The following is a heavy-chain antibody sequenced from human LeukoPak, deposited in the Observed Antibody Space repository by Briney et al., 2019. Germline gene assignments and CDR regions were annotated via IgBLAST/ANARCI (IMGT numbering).Heavy chain of an antibody. Sequence: ASVKLSCTASVGTFTSYTISWVRHAPGQGLEWMGGIIPIFGTANYAQKYQGRVTITADESTSTAYMELSSLRSEDTAVYYCARASIVRRIWGGKSKSSFDYWGQGTLVTVSS. CDR3: ARASIVRRIWGGKSKSSFDY. D-gene: IGHD3-10*01. J-gene: IGHJ4*02. CDR2: IIPIFGTA. V-gene: IGHV1-69*13. CDR1: VGTFTSYT.